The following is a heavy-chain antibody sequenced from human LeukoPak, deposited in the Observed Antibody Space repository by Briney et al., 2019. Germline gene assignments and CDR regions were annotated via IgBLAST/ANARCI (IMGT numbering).Heavy chain of an antibody. CDR2: IYHSGST. J-gene: IGHJ4*02. CDR3: ARVSYDSSGYNDY. D-gene: IGHD3-22*01. Sequence: GSLRLSCAASGFTFSAFGMNWVRQAPGKGLEWIGEIYHSGSTNYNPSLKSRVTISVDKSKNQFSLKLSSVTAADTAVYYCARVSYDSSGYNDYWGQGTLVTVSS. CDR1: GFTFSAFGM. V-gene: IGHV4-4*02.